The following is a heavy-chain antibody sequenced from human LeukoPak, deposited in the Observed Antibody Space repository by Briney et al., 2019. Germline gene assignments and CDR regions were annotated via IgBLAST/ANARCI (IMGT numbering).Heavy chain of an antibody. Sequence: GGSLRLSCAASGFTFDDYGMSWVRQAPGKGLEWVSGINWNGGSTGYADSVKGRFTISRDNAKNSLYLQMNSLRAEDSALYYCARRIAAYYYMDVWGKGTTVTVSS. CDR2: INWNGGST. CDR1: GFTFDDYG. D-gene: IGHD6-13*01. V-gene: IGHV3-20*04. CDR3: ARRIAAYYYMDV. J-gene: IGHJ6*03.